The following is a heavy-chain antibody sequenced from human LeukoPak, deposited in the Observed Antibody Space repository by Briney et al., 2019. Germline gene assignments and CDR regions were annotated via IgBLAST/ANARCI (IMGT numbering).Heavy chain of an antibody. D-gene: IGHD1/OR15-1a*01. CDR3: ARPTNRLRDAFDI. Sequence: GGSLRLSCAASGFTFSSHTIHWVRQPPGKGLEWVAVISFDGSNKYYADSVKGRFTISRDNSKNTLYLQMNSLRAEDTAVYYCARPTNRLRDAFDIWGQGTMVTVSS. CDR1: GFTFSSHT. V-gene: IGHV3-30-3*01. CDR2: ISFDGSNK. J-gene: IGHJ3*02.